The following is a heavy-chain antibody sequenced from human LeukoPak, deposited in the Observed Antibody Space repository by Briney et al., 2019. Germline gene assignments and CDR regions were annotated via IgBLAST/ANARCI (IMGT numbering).Heavy chain of an antibody. CDR1: GSTLSDLS. V-gene: IGHV1-24*01. Sequence: AAVKVSCKVSGSTLSDLSIYWVRQAPGKGLEYVGGSDPEDGETFHAQNFQSTVTMIEDTTLDTAYMELSRLSSEDTPVYYCVTDPVRLFWYFDLWSGGTLVTVS. D-gene: IGHD3-10*01. CDR3: VTDPVRLFWYFDL. CDR2: SDPEDGET. J-gene: IGHJ2*01.